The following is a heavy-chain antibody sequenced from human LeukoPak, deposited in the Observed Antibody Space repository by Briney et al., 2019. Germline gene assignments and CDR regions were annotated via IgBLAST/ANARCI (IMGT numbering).Heavy chain of an antibody. CDR3: ARDRYYYDSSARYFDY. CDR1: GGSISSGSYY. V-gene: IGHV4-61*02. D-gene: IGHD3-22*01. Sequence: PSQTLSLTCTVSGGSISSGSYYWNWIRQPAGKGLEWIGRIYTSGSTNYSPSLKSRVTMSVDTSKNQFSLKLSSVTAADTAVYYCARDRYYYDSSARYFDYWGQGTLVTVSS. J-gene: IGHJ4*02. CDR2: IYTSGST.